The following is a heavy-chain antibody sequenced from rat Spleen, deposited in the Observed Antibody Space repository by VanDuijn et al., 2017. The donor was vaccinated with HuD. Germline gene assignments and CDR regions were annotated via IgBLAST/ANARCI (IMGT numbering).Heavy chain of an antibody. Sequence: EVHLQESGPGLVKPSQSLSLTCSVTGYSITTAYRWNWIRKFPGSKLEWMGHINSAGNTNYNPSLKSRISITRDSSKNQFFLQVNSVTTEDTATYYCAKSDGTHYYLPFIYWGQGTLVTVSS. D-gene: IGHD1-12*02. CDR2: INSAGNT. CDR3: AKSDGTHYYLPFIY. V-gene: IGHV3-3*01. CDR1: GYSITTAYR. J-gene: IGHJ3*01.